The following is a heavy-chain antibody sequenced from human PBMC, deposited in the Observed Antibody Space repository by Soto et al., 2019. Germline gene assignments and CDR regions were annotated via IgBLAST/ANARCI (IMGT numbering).Heavy chain of an antibody. J-gene: IGHJ6*02. CDR1: GYTFTSYY. D-gene: IGHD1-26*01. V-gene: IGHV1-46*01. CDR3: ARVGHKSGSSYFHGMDV. Sequence: GASVKVSCKASGYTFTSYYMHWVRQAPGQGLEWMGIINPSGGSTSYAQKFQGRVTMTRDTSTRTVYMELSSLRSEDTAVYYCARVGHKSGSSYFHGMDVWGQGTTVPVSS. CDR2: INPSGGST.